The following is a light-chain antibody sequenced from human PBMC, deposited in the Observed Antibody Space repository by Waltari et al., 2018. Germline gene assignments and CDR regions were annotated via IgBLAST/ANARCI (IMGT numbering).Light chain of an antibody. CDR2: VNSDGSN. J-gene: IGLJ3*02. CDR3: QTGGHGTWV. CDR1: SGYSSNV. Sequence: LVLTQSPSASASLGASVKLTCTLSSGYSSNVIAWLQQQPGKGPRYLMKVNSDGSNRKGDDIPDRFSASNSGTECYLTISSLQSEDEADYDCQTGGHGTWVFGGGTKLTVL. V-gene: IGLV4-69*01.